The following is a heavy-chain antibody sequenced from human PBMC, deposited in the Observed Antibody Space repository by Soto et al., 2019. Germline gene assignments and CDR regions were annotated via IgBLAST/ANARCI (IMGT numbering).Heavy chain of an antibody. Sequence: GAPVKVSCKASGYTFKDYDMHWVRQAPGQGLEWMGWINSNTGGTNYAQKFQGRVTMTRDTSISTAYMELSRLRPDDTAVYYCARESVVTGTHHFDSWGQGTMVTVSS. CDR2: INSNTGGT. CDR3: ARESVVTGTHHFDS. V-gene: IGHV1-2*02. D-gene: IGHD1-7*01. CDR1: GYTFKDYD. J-gene: IGHJ4*02.